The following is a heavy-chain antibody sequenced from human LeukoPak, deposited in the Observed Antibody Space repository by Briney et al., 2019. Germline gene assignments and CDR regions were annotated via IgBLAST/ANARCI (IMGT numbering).Heavy chain of an antibody. Sequence: ASVTVSCKASGYTFTSYDINGVRQATGQGLEGMGWMNPNRGNTGYAQKFQGRVTMTRNTSISTAYMELSSLRSEDTAVYYCARGAVVVAATLSFYYYYYMDVWGKGTKVTISS. CDR2: MNPNRGNT. D-gene: IGHD2-15*01. J-gene: IGHJ6*03. CDR3: ARGAVVVAATLSFYYYYYMDV. CDR1: GYTFTSYD. V-gene: IGHV1-8*01.